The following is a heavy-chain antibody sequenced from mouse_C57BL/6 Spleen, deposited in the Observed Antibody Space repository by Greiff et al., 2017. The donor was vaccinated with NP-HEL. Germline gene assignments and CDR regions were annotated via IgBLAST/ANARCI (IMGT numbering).Heavy chain of an antibody. V-gene: IGHV1-55*01. CDR3: AREYARTAWFAY. D-gene: IGHD5-2*01. J-gene: IGHJ3*01. Sequence: QVQLQQPGAELVKPGASVKMSCKASGYTFTSYWITWVKQRPGQGLEWIGDIYPGSGSTNYNEKFKSKATLTVDTSSSTAYMQLSSLTSEDSAVYYCAREYARTAWFAYWGQGTLVTVSA. CDR1: GYTFTSYW. CDR2: IYPGSGST.